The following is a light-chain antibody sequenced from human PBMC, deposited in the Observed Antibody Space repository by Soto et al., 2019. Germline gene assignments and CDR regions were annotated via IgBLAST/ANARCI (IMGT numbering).Light chain of an antibody. CDR3: HQYDKWPPLT. V-gene: IGKV3-15*01. CDR2: GAS. Sequence: EVVMTQSPVTLSLSPGESATHSCRASHSVSNNLAWYQQKPGQTPRLIIYGASTRATGVPARFSGSGSGTDFTLIISSLRSEDFAVYYCHQYDKWPPLTFGGGTKVEIK. CDR1: HSVSNN. J-gene: IGKJ4*01.